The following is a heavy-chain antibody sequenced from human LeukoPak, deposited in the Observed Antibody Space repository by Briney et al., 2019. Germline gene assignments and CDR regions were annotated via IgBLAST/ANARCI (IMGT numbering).Heavy chain of an antibody. Sequence: RASESLSLTCTVSGGSINSYYGRWIRQPPGKAREWIGFISYSGSTTYNPSLKSRVTISLDTSKTQFSLNLSSVTGADTAVYHCARGGPGGGYHYYLDYWGQGTLVTVSS. V-gene: IGHV4-59*01. CDR2: ISYSGST. CDR1: GGSINSYY. D-gene: IGHD3-16*02. CDR3: ARGGPGGGYHYYLDY. J-gene: IGHJ4*02.